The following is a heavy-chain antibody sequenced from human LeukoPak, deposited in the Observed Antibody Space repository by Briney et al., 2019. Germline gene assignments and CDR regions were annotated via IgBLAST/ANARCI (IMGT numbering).Heavy chain of an antibody. J-gene: IGHJ4*02. V-gene: IGHV4-59*01. CDR2: TYYSGST. D-gene: IGHD6-19*01. Sequence: SETLSLTCTVSGGSISSYYWSWIRQPPGKGLEWIGYTYYSGSTNYNPSLKSRVTISVDTSKNQFSLKLSSVTAADTAVYYCARGYSSGWYYDYWGQGTLVTVSS. CDR1: GGSISSYY. CDR3: ARGYSSGWYYDY.